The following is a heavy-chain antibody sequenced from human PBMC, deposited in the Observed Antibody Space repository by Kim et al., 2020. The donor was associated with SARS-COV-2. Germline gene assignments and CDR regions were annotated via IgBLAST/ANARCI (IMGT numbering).Heavy chain of an antibody. CDR1: GASTGTDY. CDR3: ARLPDINGWPFDY. CDR2: IFYTGKT. J-gene: IGHJ4*02. D-gene: IGHD6-19*01. Sequence: SETLSLTCTISGASTGTDYWTWIRQPPGGGLEWIGYIFYTGKTSYNPSLKSRVSLSLDTSRNQFSLKLNSVTAADSAVYFCARLPDINGWPFDYWAQGPL. V-gene: IGHV4-59*08.